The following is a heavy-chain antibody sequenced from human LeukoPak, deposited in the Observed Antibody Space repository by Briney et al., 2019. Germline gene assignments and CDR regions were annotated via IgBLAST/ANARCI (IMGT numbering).Heavy chain of an antibody. CDR1: GGSISSSSYY. V-gene: IGHV4-39*07. J-gene: IGHJ6*03. CDR2: IYYSGST. CDR3: ARVRRASFDWLLLYYYYMDV. Sequence: SETLSLTCTVSGGSISSSSYYWGWIRQPPGKGLEWIGSIYYSGSTYYNPSLKSRVTISVDTSKDQFSLKLSSVTAADTAVYYCARVRRASFDWLLLYYYYMDVWGKGTTVTVSS. D-gene: IGHD3-9*01.